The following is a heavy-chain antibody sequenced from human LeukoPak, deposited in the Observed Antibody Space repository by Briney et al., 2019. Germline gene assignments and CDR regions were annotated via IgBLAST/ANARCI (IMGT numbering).Heavy chain of an antibody. V-gene: IGHV4-39*01. D-gene: IGHD6-19*01. J-gene: IGHJ4*02. Sequence: PSQTLSLTCIVSGGSISNDGYHWGWIRQPPGKGLEWIASIYYNKNTYYNPSLKSRVTISVDTSKNQFSLKLTSVTATDTAIYYCARQVNYSSGWHIDYWGQGTLVTVSS. CDR3: ARQVNYSSGWHIDY. CDR2: IYYNKNT. CDR1: GGSISNDGYH.